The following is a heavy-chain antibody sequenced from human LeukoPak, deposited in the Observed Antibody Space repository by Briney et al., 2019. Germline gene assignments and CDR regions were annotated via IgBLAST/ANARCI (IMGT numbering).Heavy chain of an antibody. Sequence: ASVKASCKASGGTFSSYAISWVRQAPGQGLEWMGGIIPIFGTANYAQKFQGRVTITADESTSTAYMELSSLRSEDTAVYYCARDSPTTVTGYYGMDVWGQGTTVTVSS. J-gene: IGHJ6*02. CDR1: GGTFSSYA. CDR3: ARDSPTTVTGYYGMDV. CDR2: IIPIFGTA. V-gene: IGHV1-69*01. D-gene: IGHD4-17*01.